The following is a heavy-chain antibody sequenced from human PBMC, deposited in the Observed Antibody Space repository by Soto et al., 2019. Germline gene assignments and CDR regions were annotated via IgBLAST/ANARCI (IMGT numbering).Heavy chain of an antibody. CDR1: GFTFNNYV. V-gene: IGHV3-23*01. D-gene: IGHD3-10*01. J-gene: IGHJ3*02. CDR3: ARANRARGGSDRWTTDVFNI. Sequence: EVQLLESGGGLVQPGGSLRLSCAASGFTFNNYVMTWVRQAPGKGLEWVSVISVSGEATYSADSVKGRFTISRDNSKNTLYLQMNSLRAEDTAVYYCARANRARGGSDRWTTDVFNIWGQGTMVTVSS. CDR2: ISVSGEAT.